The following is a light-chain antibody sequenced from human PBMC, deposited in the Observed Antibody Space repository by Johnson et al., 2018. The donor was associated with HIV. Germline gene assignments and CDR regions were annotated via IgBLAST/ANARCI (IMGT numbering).Light chain of an antibody. J-gene: IGLJ1*01. CDR1: SSTIGNNY. CDR3: ETGDTSLSAGGV. Sequence: QSVLTQPPSVSAAPGQKVTISCSGSSSTIGNNYVSWYQVVPGTAPKLLIYKNNERPSGIPYRFSGSKSGTSATLGITGLQTGDEADYYCETGDTSLSAGGVFGTGTKVTVL. CDR2: KNN. V-gene: IGLV1-51*02.